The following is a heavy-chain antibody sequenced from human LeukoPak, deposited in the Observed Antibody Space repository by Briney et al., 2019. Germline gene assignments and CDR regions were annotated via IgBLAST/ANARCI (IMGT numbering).Heavy chain of an antibody. J-gene: IGHJ6*02. CDR1: GFTFSSYW. D-gene: IGHD3-16*01. V-gene: IGHV3-7*03. CDR3: ARGGGLDV. CDR2: IYNNGNVN. Sequence: GGSLRLSWAASGFTFSSYWMNWARQAPGKGLEWVASIYNNGNVNYYVDSVKGRFTISRDNAKNSLYLQMSNLRAEDTAVYFCARGGGLDVWGQGATVTVSS.